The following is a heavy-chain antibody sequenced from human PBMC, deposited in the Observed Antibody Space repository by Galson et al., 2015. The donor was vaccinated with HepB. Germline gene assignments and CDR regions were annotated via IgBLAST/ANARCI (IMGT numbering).Heavy chain of an antibody. D-gene: IGHD1-1*01. CDR3: ARDLRTETTTGLWKITIKHFYYGMDV. CDR1: GFTFSSYW. J-gene: IGHJ6*02. Sequence: SLRLSCAASGFTFSSYWMSWVRQAPGKGLEWVANIKQDGSEKYYVDSVKGRFTISRDNAKNSLYLQMNSLRAEDTAVYHCARDLRTETTTGLWKITIKHFYYGMDVWGQGTTVTVSS. CDR2: IKQDGSEK. V-gene: IGHV3-7*01.